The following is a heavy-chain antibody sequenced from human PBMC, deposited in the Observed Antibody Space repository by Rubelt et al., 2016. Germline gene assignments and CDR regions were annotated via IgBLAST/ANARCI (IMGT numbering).Heavy chain of an antibody. D-gene: IGHD4-11*01. J-gene: IGHJ3*02. CDR2: VNSDGSTM. V-gene: IGHV3-74*01. CDR3: ARDYSDAFDI. CDR1: GFTFSTYA. Sequence: VQLVESGGGLVQPGRSLRLSCAASGFTFSTYAMTWVRQAPGKGLVWVSQVNSDGSTMSYADSVKGRFTISRDNSKNTLYLQMNSLGPEDTAVYSCARDYSDAFDIWGQGTMVTVSS.